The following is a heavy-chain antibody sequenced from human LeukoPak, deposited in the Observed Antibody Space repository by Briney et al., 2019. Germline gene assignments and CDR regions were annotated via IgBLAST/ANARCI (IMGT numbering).Heavy chain of an antibody. CDR3: ARDRGVYSRTLED. J-gene: IGHJ4*02. CDR1: GFTFSSSA. V-gene: IGHV3-21*01. Sequence: GGSLRLSCAASGFTFSSSAMHWVRQAPGKGLKWVSSISSSTYIYYVDSVKGRFTISRDNAKNSLYLQMNSLRVEDTAVYYCARDRGVYSRTLEDWGQGTLVTVSS. D-gene: IGHD6-13*01. CDR2: ISSSTYI.